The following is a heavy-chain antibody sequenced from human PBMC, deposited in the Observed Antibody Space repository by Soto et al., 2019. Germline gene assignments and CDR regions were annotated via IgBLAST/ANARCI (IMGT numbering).Heavy chain of an antibody. CDR3: ARDKMTMVRGVIITDYYYYGMDV. CDR2: IYHSGST. Sequence: SETLSLTCAVAGGSISSSNWWSWVRQPPGKGLEWIGEIYHSGSTNYNPSLKSRVTISVDKSKNQFSLKLSSVTAADTAVYYCARDKMTMVRGVIITDYYYYGMDVWGQGTTVT. J-gene: IGHJ6*02. V-gene: IGHV4-4*02. D-gene: IGHD3-10*01. CDR1: GGSISSSNW.